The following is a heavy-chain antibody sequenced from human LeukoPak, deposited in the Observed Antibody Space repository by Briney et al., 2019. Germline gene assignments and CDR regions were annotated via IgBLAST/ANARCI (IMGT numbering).Heavy chain of an antibody. V-gene: IGHV3-21*04. D-gene: IGHD5-18*01. CDR1: GFTFSSYS. Sequence: PGGSLRLSCAASGFTFSSYSMNWVRQAPGKGLEWVSSISSSSSYIYYADSVKGRFTISRDNAKNSLYLQMNSLRAEDTAVYYCAKNGPSYGYFAFDIWGQGTMVTVSS. J-gene: IGHJ3*02. CDR3: AKNGPSYGYFAFDI. CDR2: ISSSSSYI.